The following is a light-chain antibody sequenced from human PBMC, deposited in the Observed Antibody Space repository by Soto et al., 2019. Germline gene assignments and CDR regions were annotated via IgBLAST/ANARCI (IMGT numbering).Light chain of an antibody. CDR2: DVS. J-gene: IGLJ1*01. V-gene: IGLV2-14*03. Sequence: SVLTQPASVSGSAGQAIAISCTGTSSDVGGYNYVSWYQQHPGKAPKLLLSDVSNRPSGVSNRFSGSKSGNTASLTISGLQAEDEADYYCRSYTSSSTYVFGTGTKVTAL. CDR3: RSYTSSSTYV. CDR1: SSDVGGYNY.